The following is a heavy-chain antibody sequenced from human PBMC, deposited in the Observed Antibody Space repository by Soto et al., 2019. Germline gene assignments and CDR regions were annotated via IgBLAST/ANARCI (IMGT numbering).Heavy chain of an antibody. CDR3: ARDSGKGAYFDY. CDR1: GFTFSDHY. V-gene: IGHV3-72*01. CDR2: IRNKANSYTT. D-gene: IGHD1-26*01. J-gene: IGHJ4*01. Sequence: EVQLVEPGGGLVQPGGSQRLSCAASGFTFSDHYMDWVRQAPGKGLEWVGRIRNKANSYTTDYAASVKGRFTISRDDSKDSLYLQRNSLKTEDTAIYYCARDSGKGAYFDYWGHGTLATVSS.